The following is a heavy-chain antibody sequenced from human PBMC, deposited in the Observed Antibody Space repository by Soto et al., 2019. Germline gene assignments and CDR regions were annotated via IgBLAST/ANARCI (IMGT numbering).Heavy chain of an antibody. Sequence: QVQLVESGGGVVQPGRSLRLSCAASGFTFSSYGMHWVRQAPGKGLEWVAVISYDGSNKYYADSVKGRFTISRDNSKNTLYLQMNSLRAEDTAVYYCAKGVRDIVVGVAASGSTDAFDIWGQGTMVTVSS. J-gene: IGHJ3*02. D-gene: IGHD2-15*01. CDR3: AKGVRDIVVGVAASGSTDAFDI. CDR2: ISYDGSNK. CDR1: GFTFSSYG. V-gene: IGHV3-30*18.